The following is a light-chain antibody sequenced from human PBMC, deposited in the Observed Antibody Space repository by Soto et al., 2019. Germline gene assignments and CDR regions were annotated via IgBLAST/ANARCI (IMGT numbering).Light chain of an antibody. Sequence: DSQKTPAPSSLFESLGDRVTITCRASQGIGVYLAWFQQKPGKVPRLLIYAASALQSGVPSRFSGGGSGTDFTLTINSLQPEDVATYYCQKYNSAPLTFGGGTKVDIK. CDR2: AAS. CDR1: QGIGVY. J-gene: IGKJ4*01. V-gene: IGKV1-27*01. CDR3: QKYNSAPLT.